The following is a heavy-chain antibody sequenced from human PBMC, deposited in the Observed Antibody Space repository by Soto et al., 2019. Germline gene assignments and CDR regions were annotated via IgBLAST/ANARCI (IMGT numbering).Heavy chain of an antibody. CDR3: AKERALGFGSSFDY. J-gene: IGHJ4*02. CDR1: GFTFSSYG. V-gene: IGHV3-30*18. CDR2: ISYDGSNK. D-gene: IGHD6-6*01. Sequence: QVQLVESGGGVVQPGRSLRLSCAASGFTFSSYGMHWVRQAPGKGLEWVAVISYDGSNKYYADSVKGRFTISRDNSKNTLYLQMNSLRAEDTAVYYCAKERALGFGSSFDYWGQGTLVTVSS.